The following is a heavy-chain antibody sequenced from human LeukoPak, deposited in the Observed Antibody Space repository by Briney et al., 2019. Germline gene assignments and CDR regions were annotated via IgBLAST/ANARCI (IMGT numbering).Heavy chain of an antibody. CDR1: GFTFSSYD. V-gene: IGHV3-30*18. CDR2: ISYDGSNE. CDR3: AKDRHYQSNVLDY. Sequence: GRSLRLSCAASGFTFSSYDMHWVRQAPGKGLEWVALISYDGSNEYCADSVKGRFTISRDNSKNTVYLQMNSLTTEDTAVYYCAKDRHYQSNVLDYWGQGTLVTVSS. D-gene: IGHD3-22*01. J-gene: IGHJ4*02.